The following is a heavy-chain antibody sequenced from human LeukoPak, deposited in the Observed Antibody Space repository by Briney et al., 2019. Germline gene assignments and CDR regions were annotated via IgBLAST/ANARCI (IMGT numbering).Heavy chain of an antibody. D-gene: IGHD4-17*01. Sequence: PGGSLRLSCAASGFTFSSYEMNWVRQAPGKGLEWVSYISSSGSTIYYADSVKGRFTISRDNAKNSLYLQMNSLRAEDTAVYYCARGGPTVRPRNYYYYYMDVWGKGTTVTVSS. CDR3: ARGGPTVRPRNYYYYYMDV. CDR2: ISSSGSTI. V-gene: IGHV3-48*03. J-gene: IGHJ6*03. CDR1: GFTFSSYE.